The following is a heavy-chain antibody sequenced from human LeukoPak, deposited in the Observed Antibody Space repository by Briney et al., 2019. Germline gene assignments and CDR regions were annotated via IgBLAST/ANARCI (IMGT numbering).Heavy chain of an antibody. J-gene: IGHJ4*02. CDR1: GFTFSSYA. CDR2: ISSSGGST. CDR3: AKYRVSVIKDFDY. V-gene: IGHV3-23*01. D-gene: IGHD4-11*01. Sequence: GGSLRLSCAAPGFTFSSYAMSWVRQAPGKGLEWVSAISSSGGSTYYADSVKGRFTISRDNSKSTLFLQMNSLRADDTAVYYCAKYRVSVIKDFDYWGQGTLVTVSS.